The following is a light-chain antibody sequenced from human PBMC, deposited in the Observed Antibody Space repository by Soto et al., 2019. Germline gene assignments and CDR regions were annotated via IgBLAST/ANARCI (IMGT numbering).Light chain of an antibody. V-gene: IGKV1-5*03. J-gene: IGKJ1*01. CDR1: QSISSW. CDR2: KAS. Sequence: DIQMTQSPSTLSASVGDRVTITCRASQSISSWLAWYQQKPGKAPKLLIYKASSLESEVPSRFSGSGSGTEFTLPISSLQPDDFATYYFQQYNSYWTFGQGTKVEIK. CDR3: QQYNSYWT.